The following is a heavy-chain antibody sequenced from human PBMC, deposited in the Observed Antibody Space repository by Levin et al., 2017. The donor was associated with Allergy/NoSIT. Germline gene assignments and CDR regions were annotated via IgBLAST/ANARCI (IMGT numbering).Heavy chain of an antibody. J-gene: IGHJ3*02. CDR1: GGSISGYY. D-gene: IGHD3-22*01. CDR2: FYYSGST. CDR3: VRHSDDNRAYLLRI. Sequence: SETLSLTCTVSGGSISGYYWSWIRQPPGKGLEWIGYFYYSGSTNFNPSLKSRITISVETSKNQFSLNLSSVTAADTAVYYCVRHSDDNRAYLLRIWGQGTMVTVSS. V-gene: IGHV4-59*01.